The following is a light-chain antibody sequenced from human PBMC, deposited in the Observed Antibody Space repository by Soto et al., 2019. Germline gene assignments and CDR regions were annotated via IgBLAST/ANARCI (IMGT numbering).Light chain of an antibody. V-gene: IGKV1-17*01. Sequence: DIQITQSPSSLSASVGDRVIITCRASQNIATYLNWYQQKPGKAPKVLIYAVSSLHSGVPSRFSGSGSGTDFNLTISSLQPEDFATYYCLQHNSYPPTFGQGTKVEIK. CDR3: LQHNSYPPT. CDR1: QNIATY. J-gene: IGKJ1*01. CDR2: AVS.